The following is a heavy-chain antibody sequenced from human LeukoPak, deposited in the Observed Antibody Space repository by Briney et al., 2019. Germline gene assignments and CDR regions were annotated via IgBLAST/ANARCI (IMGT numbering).Heavy chain of an antibody. CDR3: ARDRIVVVPAAYMDDAFDI. D-gene: IGHD2-2*01. V-gene: IGHV3-21*01. J-gene: IGHJ3*02. CDR2: ISRSSSYI. Sequence: PGGSLRLSCAASGFTFSSYSMNWVRQAPGKGLEWVSSISRSSSYIYYADSVKGRFTISRDNAKNSLYLRMNSLRAEDTAVYYCARDRIVVVPAAYMDDAFDIWGQGTMVTVSS. CDR1: GFTFSSYS.